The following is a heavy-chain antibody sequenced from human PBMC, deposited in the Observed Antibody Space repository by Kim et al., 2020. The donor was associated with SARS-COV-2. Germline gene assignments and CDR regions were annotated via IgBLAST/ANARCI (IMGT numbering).Heavy chain of an antibody. J-gene: IGHJ6*02. D-gene: IGHD6-19*01. Sequence: ASVKVSCKVSGYTLTELSMHWVRQAPGKWLEWMGGFDPEDGETIYAQKFQGRVTMTEDTSTDTAYMELSSLRSEDTAVYYCATGVAVAGRSSDYYYYYGMDVWGQGTTVTVSS. CDR3: ATGVAVAGRSSDYYYYYGMDV. CDR2: FDPEDGET. V-gene: IGHV1-24*01. CDR1: GYTLTELS.